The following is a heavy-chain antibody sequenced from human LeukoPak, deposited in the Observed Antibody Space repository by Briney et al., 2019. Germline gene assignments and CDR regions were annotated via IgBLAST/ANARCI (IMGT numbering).Heavy chain of an antibody. J-gene: IGHJ3*02. CDR3: ARDTYTHAFDI. D-gene: IGHD1-1*01. CDR2: INHSGST. V-gene: IGHV4-34*01. CDR1: GGSFSGYY. Sequence: KASETLSLTCAVYGGSFSGYYWSWIRQPPGKGLEWIGEINHSGSTNYNPSLKSRVTISVDTSKNQFSLKLSSVTAADTAVYYCARDTYTHAFDIWGQGTMVTVSS.